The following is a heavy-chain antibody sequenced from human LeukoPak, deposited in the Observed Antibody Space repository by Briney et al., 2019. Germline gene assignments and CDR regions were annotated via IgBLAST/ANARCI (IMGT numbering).Heavy chain of an antibody. D-gene: IGHD2-21*02. V-gene: IGHV3-7*01. CDR1: GFTFSSYW. Sequence: GGSLRLSCAASGFTFSSYWVSWVRQAPGKGLEWVANIKQDGSEKYYVDSVKGRFTISRDNAKNSLYLQMNSLRAEDTAVYYCARVVGDCWYFDYWGQGTLVTVSS. CDR2: IKQDGSEK. CDR3: ARVVGDCWYFDY. J-gene: IGHJ4*02.